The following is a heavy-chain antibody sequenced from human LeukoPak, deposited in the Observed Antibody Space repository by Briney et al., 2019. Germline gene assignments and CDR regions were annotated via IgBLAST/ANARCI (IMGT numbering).Heavy chain of an antibody. CDR2: INGDGSST. V-gene: IGHV3-74*01. Sequence: GGSLRLSCAASGFTFSNYWMHWVRQAPGKGLVWVSRINGDGSSTSYADSVKGRFTISRDNAKNTLYLQMNSLRAEDTAVYYCARDLYRDGYNSDLDYWGQGTLVTVSS. D-gene: IGHD5-24*01. J-gene: IGHJ4*02. CDR1: GFTFSNYW. CDR3: ARDLYRDGYNSDLDY.